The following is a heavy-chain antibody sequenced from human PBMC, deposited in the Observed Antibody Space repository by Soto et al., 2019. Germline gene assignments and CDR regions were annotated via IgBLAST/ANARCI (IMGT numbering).Heavy chain of an antibody. CDR3: ARDDVDTAMPYGMDV. Sequence: ASVKVSCKASGGTFSSYSINWVRQAPGQGLEWMGRIIPILGIANYAQKFQGRVTITADESTSTAYMELSSLRSEDTAVYYCARDDVDTAMPYGMDVWGQGTTVTVSS. CDR2: IIPILGIA. J-gene: IGHJ6*02. V-gene: IGHV1-69*04. D-gene: IGHD5-18*01. CDR1: GGTFSSYS.